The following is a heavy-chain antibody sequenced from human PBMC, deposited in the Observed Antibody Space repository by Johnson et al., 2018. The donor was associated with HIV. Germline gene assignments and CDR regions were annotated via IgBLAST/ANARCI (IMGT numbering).Heavy chain of an antibody. CDR3: ARAEGLTGRNAFDI. CDR1: GFTFSSYA. Sequence: VQLVESGGGVIQPGRSLRLSCAASGFTFSSYAMHWVRQAPGKGLEWVSAISGSGGSTYYADSVKGRFTISRDNSKNTLYLQMNSLRAEDTAVYYCARAEGLTGRNAFDIWGQGTMVTVSS. D-gene: IGHD1-20*01. J-gene: IGHJ3*02. CDR2: ISGSGGST. V-gene: IGHV3-23*04.